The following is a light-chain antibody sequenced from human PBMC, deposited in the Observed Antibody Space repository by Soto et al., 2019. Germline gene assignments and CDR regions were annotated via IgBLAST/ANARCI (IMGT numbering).Light chain of an antibody. J-gene: IGKJ4*01. CDR3: QQYDDWPLT. Sequence: EIVMTQSPATLSVSPGERATLSCRASQSISSNLAWYQQKPGQAPRLVIYDASTSATDTPASFSGSGSGTEFTLTISSLQSEDLALYYCQQYDDWPLTFGGGTKVEIK. CDR1: QSISSN. V-gene: IGKV3D-15*01. CDR2: DAS.